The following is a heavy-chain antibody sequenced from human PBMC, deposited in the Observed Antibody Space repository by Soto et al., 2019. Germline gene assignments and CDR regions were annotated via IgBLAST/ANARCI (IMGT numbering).Heavy chain of an antibody. CDR3: ARAGGGTAAGTPRAYNGFDP. CDR1: GDSVSSFY. D-gene: IGHD6-13*01. V-gene: IGHV4-4*07. CDR2: IFTSGST. J-gene: IGHJ5*02. Sequence: PSETLSLTCTVSGDSVSSFYWTWIRQPAGKGLEWIGRIFTSGSTNYNPSLKSRGTMSLDMSKNQFAFTLTSVTAADTAVCYCARAGGGTAAGTPRAYNGFDPWGQGTLAPVPS.